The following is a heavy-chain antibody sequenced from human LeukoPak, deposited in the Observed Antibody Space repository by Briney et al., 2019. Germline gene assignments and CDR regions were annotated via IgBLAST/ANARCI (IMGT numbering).Heavy chain of an antibody. Sequence: PSETLSLTCTVSGGSISSYYWSWIRQPAGKGLEWIGRIYTSGSTNYNPSLKSRVTISVDKSKNQFSLKLSSVTAADTAVYYCARERGVYYYDSSGYYNHDAFDIWGQGTMVTVSS. V-gene: IGHV4-4*07. CDR2: IYTSGST. J-gene: IGHJ3*02. D-gene: IGHD3-22*01. CDR1: GGSISSYY. CDR3: ARERGVYYYDSSGYYNHDAFDI.